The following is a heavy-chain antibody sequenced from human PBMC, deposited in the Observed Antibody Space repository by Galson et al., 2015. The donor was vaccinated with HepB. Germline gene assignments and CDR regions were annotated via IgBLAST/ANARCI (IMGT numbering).Heavy chain of an antibody. V-gene: IGHV3-53*01. CDR2: IYSDGTT. J-gene: IGHJ4*02. CDR3: ARGWGSGDIDY. D-gene: IGHD7-27*01. CDR1: GFTVSNNY. Sequence: SLRLSCAASGFTVSNNYMSWVRQAPGKGLEWVSVIYSDGTTYYADSVKGRFTISRDNSKNTLYLQMNSLRAEDTAVYYCARGWGSGDIDYWGQGTLVTVSS.